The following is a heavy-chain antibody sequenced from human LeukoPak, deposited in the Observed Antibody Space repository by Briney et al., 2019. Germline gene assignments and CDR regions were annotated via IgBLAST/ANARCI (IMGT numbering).Heavy chain of an antibody. CDR1: GGSISSYY. V-gene: IGHV4-59*01. J-gene: IGHJ5*02. CDR3: ARAIAVAGLAWFDP. D-gene: IGHD6-19*01. Sequence: SETLSLTCTVSGGSISSYYWSWIRQPPGKGLEWVGYIYYSGSTNYNPSLKSRVTISVDTSKNQFSLKLSSVTAADTAVYYCARAIAVAGLAWFDPWGQGTLVTVSS. CDR2: IYYSGST.